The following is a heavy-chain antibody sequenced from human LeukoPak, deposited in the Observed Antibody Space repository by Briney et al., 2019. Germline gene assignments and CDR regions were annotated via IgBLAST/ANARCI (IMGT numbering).Heavy chain of an antibody. V-gene: IGHV3-23*01. Sequence: PGGSLRLSCAVSGFTLMSYAMSCVRQAPGKGLQWVSAISDSGVTTYYADSVKGRFTISIDNSKNTLYLQMNSLRAEDTTIYYCAKDLGPSDIIFGVVDYWGQGTLVTVSS. CDR3: AKDLGPSDIIFGVVDY. J-gene: IGHJ4*02. D-gene: IGHD3-3*02. CDR1: GFTLMSYA. CDR2: ISDSGVTT.